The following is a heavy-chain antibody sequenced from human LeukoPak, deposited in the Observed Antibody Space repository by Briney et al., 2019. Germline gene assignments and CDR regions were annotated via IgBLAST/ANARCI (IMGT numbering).Heavy chain of an antibody. CDR3: ARWTPYCSSTSCYISYYYYYYGMDV. J-gene: IGHJ6*02. CDR1: GFTFDDYA. Sequence: GGSLRLSCAASGFTFDDYAMHWVRQAPGKGLEWVSGISWNSGSIGYADSVKGRFTISRDNAKNTLYLQMNSLRAEDTAVYYCARWTPYCSSTSCYISYYYYYYGMDVWGQGTTVTLSS. V-gene: IGHV3-9*01. D-gene: IGHD2-2*02. CDR2: ISWNSGSI.